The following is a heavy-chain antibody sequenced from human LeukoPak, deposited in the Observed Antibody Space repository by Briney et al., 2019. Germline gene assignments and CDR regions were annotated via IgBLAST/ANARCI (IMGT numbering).Heavy chain of an antibody. Sequence: GGSLRLSCAASGFTFSDYYMSWIRQAPGKGLGWVSGINWNGGSTGYADSVKGRFTISRDNAKNSLYLQMNSLRAEDTALYYCARGPGHIVVVTATNAFDIWGQGTMVTVSS. V-gene: IGHV3-20*04. CDR2: INWNGGST. D-gene: IGHD2-21*02. CDR3: ARGPGHIVVVTATNAFDI. CDR1: GFTFSDYY. J-gene: IGHJ3*02.